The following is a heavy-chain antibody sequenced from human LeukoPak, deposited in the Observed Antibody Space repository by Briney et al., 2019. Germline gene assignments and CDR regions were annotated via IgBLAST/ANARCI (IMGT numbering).Heavy chain of an antibody. D-gene: IGHD6-6*01. CDR2: IYPGDSDT. V-gene: IGHV5-51*01. Sequence: AGESLKISCKGSGYSFTSYWIGWVRQMPGKGLEWMGIIYPGDSDTRYSPSFQGQVTISADKSISTAYLQWSSLKASDTAMYYCARLTFEYSSSPLNDYWGQGTLVTVSS. CDR3: ARLTFEYSSSPLNDY. CDR1: GYSFTSYW. J-gene: IGHJ4*02.